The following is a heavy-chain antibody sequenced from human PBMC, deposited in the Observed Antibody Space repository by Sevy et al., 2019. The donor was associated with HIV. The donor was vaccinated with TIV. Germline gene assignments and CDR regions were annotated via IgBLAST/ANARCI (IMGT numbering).Heavy chain of an antibody. J-gene: IGHJ4*02. V-gene: IGHV3-30-3*01. CDR1: RLSFREHA. CDR3: ARDGMGDTDYVWGMGYFDF. CDR2: VSYDGVNT. D-gene: IGHD3-16*01. Sequence: GGSLRLSCAASRLSFREHAVHWVRQAPGKGLEWLAVVSYDGVNTFYADSVKGRFTLSRDSSRNTVYLQMHSLRPEDTAMYYCARDGMGDTDYVWGMGYFDFWGQGALVTVSS.